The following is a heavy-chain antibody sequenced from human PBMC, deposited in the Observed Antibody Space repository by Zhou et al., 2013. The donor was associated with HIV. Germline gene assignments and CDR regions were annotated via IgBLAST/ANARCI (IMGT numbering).Heavy chain of an antibody. Sequence: QVQLVQSGAEVKKPGSQVKVSCKAPRDFFITNAFNWVRQAPGQGLEWMGWINPNSGGTNYAQKFQGWVTMTRDTSISTAYMELSRLRSDDTAVYYCARARYYYGSGSYYPFDYWAREPWSPSPQ. D-gene: IGHD3-10*01. J-gene: IGHJ4*02. CDR2: INPNSGGT. CDR3: ARARYYYGSGSYYPFDY. CDR1: RDFFITNA. V-gene: IGHV1-2*04.